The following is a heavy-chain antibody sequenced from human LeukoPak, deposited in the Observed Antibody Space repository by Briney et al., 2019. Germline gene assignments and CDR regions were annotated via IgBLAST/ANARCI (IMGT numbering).Heavy chain of an antibody. CDR3: ARDRGTSSWLENFDY. V-gene: IGHV4-4*07. CDR2: IHSSGRT. Sequence: PSETLSLTCTVSGGSITSFSWSWIRQPAGKGLEWIGRIHSSGRTNYNASLIGRVTMSVDTSKNQFSVNLSPVTAADTAVYYCARDRGTSSWLENFDYWGQGSLVTVSS. CDR1: GGSITSFS. J-gene: IGHJ4*02. D-gene: IGHD6-13*01.